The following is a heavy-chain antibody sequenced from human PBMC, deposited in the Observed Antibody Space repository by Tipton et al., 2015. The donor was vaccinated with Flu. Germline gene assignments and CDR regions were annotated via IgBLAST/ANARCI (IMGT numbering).Heavy chain of an antibody. Sequence: TLSLTCTVSGGSITNYHWGWIRQPPGKGLEWIGGIHYSGSTNYNPSLKSRVAIAIDTSKSQVSLKLNSVTAADTAVYYCARLSYYDVDLKNFYFEDWGQGTLVIVSS. J-gene: IGHJ4*02. D-gene: IGHD3-10*02. CDR2: IHYSGST. CDR3: ARLSYYDVDLKNFYFED. V-gene: IGHV4-59*08. CDR1: GGSITNYH.